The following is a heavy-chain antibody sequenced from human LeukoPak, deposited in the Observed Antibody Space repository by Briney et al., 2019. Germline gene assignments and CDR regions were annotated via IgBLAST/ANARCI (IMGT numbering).Heavy chain of an antibody. Sequence: SVKVSCKASGGTFSSYAISWVRQDPGQGLEWVGGIIPIFGTANYAQKFQGRVTITADESTSTAYMELSSLRSEDTAVYYCARVFTRNYYYYFMDVWGKGTTVTVSS. J-gene: IGHJ6*03. V-gene: IGHV1-69*01. CDR2: IIPIFGTA. CDR3: ARVFTRNYYYYFMDV. CDR1: GGTFSSYA.